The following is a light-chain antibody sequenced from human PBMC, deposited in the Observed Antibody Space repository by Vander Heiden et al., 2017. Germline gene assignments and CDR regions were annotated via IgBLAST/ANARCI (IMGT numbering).Light chain of an antibody. CDR1: SGHNSFA. J-gene: IGLJ2*01. CDR2: LNRDGSH. Sequence: QLALTQPPSASASLGASVKLPCTLSSGHNSFAIAWPQKQPEKGPRYLMKLNRDGSHSMGDGIPDRFSGSSSGAERYLTISSLQSEDEADYYCQSWGSAAFGGGTKLTVL. V-gene: IGLV4-69*01. CDR3: QSWGSAA.